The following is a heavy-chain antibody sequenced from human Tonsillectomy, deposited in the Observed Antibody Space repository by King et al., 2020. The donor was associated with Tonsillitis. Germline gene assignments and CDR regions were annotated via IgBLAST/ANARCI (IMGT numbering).Heavy chain of an antibody. D-gene: IGHD5-18*01. CDR3: ARDEDTPMEHYYYSHGMDV. CDR1: GGTFSGYA. J-gene: IGHJ6*02. CDR2: IIPILDIA. V-gene: IGHV1-69*04. Sequence: HVQLVQSGAEVKKPGSSVKVSCKASGGTFSGYAISWVRQAPGQGLEWMGRIIPILDIANYAQKFQGRVTITADKSTSTAYMELSSLRSDDTAVYYCARDEDTPMEHYYYSHGMDVWGQGTTVTVSS.